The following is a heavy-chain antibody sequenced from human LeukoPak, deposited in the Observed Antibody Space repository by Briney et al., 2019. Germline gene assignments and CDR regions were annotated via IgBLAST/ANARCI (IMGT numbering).Heavy chain of an antibody. CDR2: INAGNGNT. D-gene: IGHD3-22*01. CDR3: ARDLPYYYDSSGYRYYYYYGMDV. J-gene: IGHJ6*02. CDR1: GGTFSSYA. V-gene: IGHV1-3*01. Sequence: ASVKVSCKASGGTFSSYAISWVRQAPGQRLEWMGWINAGNGNTKYSQKFQGRVTITRDTSASTAYMELSSLRSEDTAVYYCARDLPYYYDSSGYRYYYYYGMDVWGQGTTVTVSS.